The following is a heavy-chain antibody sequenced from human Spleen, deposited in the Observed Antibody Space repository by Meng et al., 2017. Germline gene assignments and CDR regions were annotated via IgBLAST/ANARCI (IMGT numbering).Heavy chain of an antibody. D-gene: IGHD5-18*01. CDR1: GGSFSGDY. CDR3: ARGGVDTAMAH. J-gene: IGHJ4*02. V-gene: IGHV4-34*01. Sequence: QVRLQQWGAGLLKPSETPSLTCAVYGGSFSGDYWSWIRQTPGKGLEWIGEINHSGSTNYNPSLKSRVTISVDTSKNQFSLKLSSVTAADTAVYYCARGGVDTAMAHWGQGTLVTVSS. CDR2: INHSGST.